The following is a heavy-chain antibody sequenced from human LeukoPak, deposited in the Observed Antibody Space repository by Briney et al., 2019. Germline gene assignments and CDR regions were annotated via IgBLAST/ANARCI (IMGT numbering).Heavy chain of an antibody. J-gene: IGHJ1*01. CDR1: GFTFSDYS. Sequence: GGSLRLSCAASGFTFSDYSMNWVRQAPGKGLEWVSSISRSSRHVYYAGSVKGRFTISRDNGKNSLYLQMNSLRAEDMAVYFCVRDLMGSGSTTAYLHHWGQGTLVTVSS. V-gene: IGHV3-21*01. CDR3: VRDLMGSGSTTAYLHH. D-gene: IGHD1-1*01. CDR2: ISRSSRHV.